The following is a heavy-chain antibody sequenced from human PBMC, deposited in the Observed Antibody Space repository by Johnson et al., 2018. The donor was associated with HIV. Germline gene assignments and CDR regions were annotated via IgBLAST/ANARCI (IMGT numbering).Heavy chain of an antibody. CDR3: ARELRGPDAFDI. CDR1: GFTFSHYD. J-gene: IGHJ3*02. CDR2: IGTIAGDT. Sequence: VQLVESGGGLVKPGGSLRLSCAASGFTFSHYDMHWVRQVTGKGREWVSAIGTIAGDTFYSASVKGRFTISRENAKDSLYLQMNSLRAGDTAIYYCARELRGPDAFDIWDQGTMVTVSS. V-gene: IGHV3-13*01.